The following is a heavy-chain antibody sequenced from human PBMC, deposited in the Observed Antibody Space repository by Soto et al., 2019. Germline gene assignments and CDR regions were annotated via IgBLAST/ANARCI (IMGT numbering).Heavy chain of an antibody. CDR3: ARDRKDASGVWDSNWFDP. CDR2: IFYSGNT. J-gene: IGHJ5*02. D-gene: IGHD3-16*01. Sequence: PSETLSLTCTVSGGSISSGGYYWSWIRQHPGKGLEWIGFIFYSGNTYYNPSLKGRVTMSVDTSKNQFSLRLTSVTAADTAVYYCARDRKDASGVWDSNWFDPWGQGILVTVSS. CDR1: GGSISSGGYY. V-gene: IGHV4-31*03.